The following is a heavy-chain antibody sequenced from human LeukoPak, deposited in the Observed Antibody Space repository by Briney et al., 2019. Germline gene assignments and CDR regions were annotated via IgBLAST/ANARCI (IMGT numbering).Heavy chain of an antibody. CDR2: IYTSGST. D-gene: IGHD1-1*01. Sequence: SETLSLTCTVSGGSISSGSYFWSWIRQPAGMELEWIGRIYTSGSTNYNPSLKSRVTISLDTSKNQFSLKLSSVTAADTAVYFCARESRNDVDYYYYYMDVWGKGTTVTVSS. CDR3: ARESRNDVDYYYYYMDV. J-gene: IGHJ6*03. CDR1: GGSISSGSYF. V-gene: IGHV4-61*02.